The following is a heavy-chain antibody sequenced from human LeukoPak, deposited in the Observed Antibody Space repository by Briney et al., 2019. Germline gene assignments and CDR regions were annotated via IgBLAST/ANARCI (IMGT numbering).Heavy chain of an antibody. CDR1: LGSISSGPCY. CDR3: ARLYNSCWRFDY. CDR2: MYYNGDT. D-gene: IGHD6-19*01. Sequence: PSETLLHTFTVPLGSISSGPCYSASLRQSPGDGLGWILSMYYNGDTYYNPSLKSRDTISVDSSMNHFSLKLNSVTAADTTIYYCARLYNSCWRFDYWGEGTLVSVFS. J-gene: IGHJ4*02. V-gene: IGHV4-39*02.